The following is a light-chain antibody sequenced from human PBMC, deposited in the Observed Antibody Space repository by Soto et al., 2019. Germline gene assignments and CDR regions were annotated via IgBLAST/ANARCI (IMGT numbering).Light chain of an antibody. CDR3: QKYNTYSKT. V-gene: IGKV1-5*01. Sequence: IQVTESPSTLSASVGDRVSITCGASQSIGTWLAWYQQRPGKAPKLLIFDASSLESGVPSRLSGSGSGTELNLTISRLQPDDFATYYCQKYNTYSKTFGQGTKGDI. CDR2: DAS. J-gene: IGKJ1*01. CDR1: QSIGTW.